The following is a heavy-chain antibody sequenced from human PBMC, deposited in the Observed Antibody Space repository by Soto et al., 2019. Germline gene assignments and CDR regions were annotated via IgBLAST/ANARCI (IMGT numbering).Heavy chain of an antibody. V-gene: IGHV4-34*01. CDR1: GGSFSGYY. CDR2: INHSGST. J-gene: IGHJ4*02. Sequence: SETLSLTCAVYGGSFSGYYWSWIRQPPGKGLEWIGEINHSGSTNYNPSLKSRVTISVDTSKNQFSLKLSSVTAADTAVYYCARGGGRRITIFGVVTAGWDDWGQGTLVTVSS. CDR3: ARGGGRRITIFGVVTAGWDD. D-gene: IGHD3-3*01.